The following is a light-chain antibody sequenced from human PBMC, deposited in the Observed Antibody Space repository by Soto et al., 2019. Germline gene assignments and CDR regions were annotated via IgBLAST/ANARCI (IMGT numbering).Light chain of an antibody. J-gene: IGKJ4*01. CDR2: AAS. Sequence: DIQMTQSPSTLSASVGDRVTITCRASQGISNYLAWYQQKPGKVPKLLIYAASTLHSGVPSRFSGSGSGTDFTLTISRLQPEDVATYYRRNCGIAVFSFGGGTKVEL. CDR1: QGISNY. CDR3: RNCGIAVFS. V-gene: IGKV1-27*01.